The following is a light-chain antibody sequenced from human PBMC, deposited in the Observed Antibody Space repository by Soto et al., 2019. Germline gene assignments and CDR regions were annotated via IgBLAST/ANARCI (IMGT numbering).Light chain of an antibody. Sequence: QSALTQPASLSGSPGQSITISCTGTSSDIGYDNYVSWYQQHPGRAPKSLIYEVSNRPSGVSNRFSGSKSGNTASLTISGLQAEEEADYYCSSYTSTSTYVFGTGTKLTVL. CDR2: EVS. CDR3: SSYTSTSTYV. CDR1: SSDIGYDNY. V-gene: IGLV2-14*01. J-gene: IGLJ1*01.